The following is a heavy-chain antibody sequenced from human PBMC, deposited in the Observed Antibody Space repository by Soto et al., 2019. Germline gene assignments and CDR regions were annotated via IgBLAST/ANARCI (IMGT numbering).Heavy chain of an antibody. V-gene: IGHV4-59*01. J-gene: IGHJ4*02. Sequence: SETLSLTCTVSGGSLNAYFWTWIWQPPGKGLEWIGYIYYSGSTNYNPSLKSRVSISLHTSKNQFSLKLSSVTAADTAVYYCARGVDRQWADYWGQGTLVTVSS. D-gene: IGHD6-19*01. CDR1: GGSLNAYF. CDR2: IYYSGST. CDR3: ARGVDRQWADY.